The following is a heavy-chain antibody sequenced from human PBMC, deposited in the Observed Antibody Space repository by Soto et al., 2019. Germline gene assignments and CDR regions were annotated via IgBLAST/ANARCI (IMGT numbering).Heavy chain of an antibody. CDR3: VRDAHRGGDFDY. J-gene: IGHJ4*02. CDR2: ISSGSTYT. Sequence: GESLKISCAASGFNFNNYYMSWIRQAPGKGPEWVSYISSGSTYTNYAESVKGRFTISRDNARKSLYLQMNSLRAEDTAVYYCVRDAHRGGDFDYWGQGTLVTVSS. V-gene: IGHV3-11*06. CDR1: GFNFNNYY. D-gene: IGHD3-10*01.